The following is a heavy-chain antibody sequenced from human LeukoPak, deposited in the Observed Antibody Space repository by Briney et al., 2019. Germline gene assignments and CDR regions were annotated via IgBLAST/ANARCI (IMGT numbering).Heavy chain of an antibody. CDR3: ARDLPFED. Sequence: ASVKVSCKASGYTFIAYHMHWVRQAPGQGLEWMGRIHPSSGATNYAQRSQGRVTLTRDTSINTAYMELRRLTSDDTAVYYCARDLPFEDWGQGTLVTVSS. J-gene: IGHJ4*02. CDR1: GYTFIAYH. CDR2: IHPSSGAT. V-gene: IGHV1-2*06. D-gene: IGHD2/OR15-2a*01.